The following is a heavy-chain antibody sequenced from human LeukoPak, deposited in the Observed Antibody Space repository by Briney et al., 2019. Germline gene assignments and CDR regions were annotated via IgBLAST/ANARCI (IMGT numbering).Heavy chain of an antibody. J-gene: IGHJ4*02. CDR1: GGSISSSSYY. Sequence: SETLSLTCTVSGGSISSSSYYWGWIRQPPGKGLEWSGSIYYSGSTYYNPSLKSRVTISVDTSKNQFSLKLSSVPAADTAVYYCARHKGSLKRIDYWGQGTLVTVSS. CDR3: ARHKGSLKRIDY. CDR2: IYYSGST. V-gene: IGHV4-39*01. D-gene: IGHD1-1*01.